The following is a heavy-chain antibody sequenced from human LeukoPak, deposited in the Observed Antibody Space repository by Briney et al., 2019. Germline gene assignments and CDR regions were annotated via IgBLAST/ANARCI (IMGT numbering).Heavy chain of an antibody. J-gene: IGHJ5*02. V-gene: IGHV1-69*13. CDR3: ARAYYYDSSGYYYPWFDP. CDR2: IIPIFGTA. D-gene: IGHD3-22*01. Sequence: GASVKVSCKASGGTFSSYAISWVRQAPGQGLEWMGGIIPIFGTANYAQKFRGRVTITADESTSTAYMELSSLRSEDTAVYYCARAYYYDSSGYYYPWFDPWGQGTLVTVSS. CDR1: GGTFSSYA.